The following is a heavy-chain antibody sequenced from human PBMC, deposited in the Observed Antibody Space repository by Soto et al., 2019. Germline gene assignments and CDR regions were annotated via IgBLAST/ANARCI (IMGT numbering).Heavy chain of an antibody. D-gene: IGHD6-6*01. CDR1: GGSISSSNW. Sequence: VQLQESGPGLVKPSGTLSLTCAVCGGSISSSNWCSWVRQHPGKGLEWIGEIYHSGSTNYNPSRQSPITTSVDKPKNQFAMPLSSVTAADTAVYYCARLSSSSAGVVDYWGQGTLVTVSS. V-gene: IGHV4-4*02. CDR3: ARLSSSSAGVVDY. CDR2: IYHSGST. J-gene: IGHJ4*02.